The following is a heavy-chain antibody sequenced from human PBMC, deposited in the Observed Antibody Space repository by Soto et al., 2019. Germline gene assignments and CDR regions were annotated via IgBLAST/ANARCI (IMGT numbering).Heavy chain of an antibody. D-gene: IGHD6-19*01. Sequence: QVQLQESGPGLVKPSQTLSLTCTVSGGSISSGGYYWSWIRQHPGKGLEWIGYIYYSGSTYYNPSLKSRVTISIDTSKNHFSLKLNSVTAADTAVYDCATLKADERALNYWGQGTLVTVSS. V-gene: IGHV4-31*03. CDR3: ATLKADERALNY. CDR2: IYYSGST. CDR1: GGSISSGGYY. J-gene: IGHJ4*02.